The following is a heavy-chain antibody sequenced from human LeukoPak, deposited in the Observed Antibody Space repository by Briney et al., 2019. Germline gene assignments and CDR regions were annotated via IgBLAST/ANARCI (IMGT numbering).Heavy chain of an antibody. Sequence: AGGSLRLSCAASGFTFSSYAMHWVRQAPGKGLEWVAVISYDGSNKYYADSVKGRFTISRDNSKNTLYLQMNSLGAEDTAVYYCAASLFLEWLLPFDYWGQGTLVTVSS. J-gene: IGHJ4*02. CDR2: ISYDGSNK. V-gene: IGHV3-30-3*01. D-gene: IGHD3-3*01. CDR3: AASLFLEWLLPFDY. CDR1: GFTFSSYA.